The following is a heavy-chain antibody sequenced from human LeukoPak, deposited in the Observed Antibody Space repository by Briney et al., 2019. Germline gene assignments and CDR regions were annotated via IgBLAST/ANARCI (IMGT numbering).Heavy chain of an antibody. CDR3: ARGFPYEAYGDYLTYYFDY. CDR2: VSAYNGNT. Sequence: ASVKVSCKASGYTFTSYGISWVRQAPGQGLEWMGWVSAYNGNTNYAQKLQGRVTMTIDTSTSTAYMELRSLRSDDTAVYYCARGFPYEAYGDYLTYYFDYWGQGTLVTVSS. CDR1: GYTFTSYG. J-gene: IGHJ4*02. D-gene: IGHD4-17*01. V-gene: IGHV1-18*01.